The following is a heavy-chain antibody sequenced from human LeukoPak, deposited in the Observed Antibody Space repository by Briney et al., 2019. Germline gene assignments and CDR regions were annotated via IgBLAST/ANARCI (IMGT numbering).Heavy chain of an antibody. J-gene: IGHJ4*02. Sequence: PGRSLRLSCAASGFTFSSYAMHWVRQAPGKGLEWVAVISYDGSNKYYADSVKGRFTISRDNSKNTLYLQMNSLRAGDTAVYYCARDPLYSSSWYGSHFDYWGQGTLVTVSS. CDR3: ARDPLYSSSWYGSHFDY. CDR1: GFTFSSYA. D-gene: IGHD6-13*01. CDR2: ISYDGSNK. V-gene: IGHV3-30-3*01.